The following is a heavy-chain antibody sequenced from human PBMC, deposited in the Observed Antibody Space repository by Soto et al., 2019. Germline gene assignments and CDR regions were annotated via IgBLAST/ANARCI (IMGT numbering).Heavy chain of an antibody. CDR1: GYTFNRHG. J-gene: IGHJ4*02. CDR3: ARVRIVGAREIDF. Sequence: QVHLVQSGGEVKKPGASVKVSCKASGYTFNRHGITWVRQAPGQVLEWMGWISGYNGDINYEQKFQGRVTLSSDTLTSTVYLELKSLRFDDTAVYYCARVRIVGAREIDFWGQGTLVTVSS. CDR2: ISGYNGDI. D-gene: IGHD1-26*01. V-gene: IGHV1-18*04.